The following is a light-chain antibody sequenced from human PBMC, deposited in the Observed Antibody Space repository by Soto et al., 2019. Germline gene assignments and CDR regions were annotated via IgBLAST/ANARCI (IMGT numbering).Light chain of an antibody. CDR1: QYIADF. CDR2: GAS. Sequence: DIQMTQSPSSLSASVGDRVTFTCRASQYIADFLNWYQQTPGKPPKLLIFGASNLHIGGPSRFSGSGSGTEFSLSTSNLLPEDFATYDCQESFFILGTFVRGTKVEV. V-gene: IGKV1-39*01. J-gene: IGKJ1*01. CDR3: QESFFILGT.